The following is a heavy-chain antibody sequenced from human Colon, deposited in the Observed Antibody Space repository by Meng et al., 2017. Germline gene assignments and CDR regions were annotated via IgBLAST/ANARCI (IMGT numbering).Heavy chain of an antibody. D-gene: IGHD6-13*01. CDR2: IKRKGENYAT. J-gene: IGHJ3*02. Sequence: GGSLRLSCAASGFTFSDSTMHWVRQASGEGLEWVGRIKRKGENYATAYAASVKSRVTISRDDTKNTAYLHRNSQKTEGTTVYYCTKYGGSWNGFDIWGQGTMVTVSS. V-gene: IGHV3-73*01. CDR1: GFTFSDST. CDR3: TKYGGSWNGFDI.